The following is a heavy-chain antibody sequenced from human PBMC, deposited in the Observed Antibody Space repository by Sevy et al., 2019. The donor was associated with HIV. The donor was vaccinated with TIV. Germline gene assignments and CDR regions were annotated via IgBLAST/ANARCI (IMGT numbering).Heavy chain of an antibody. Sequence: GGSLRLSCTASGFTFSDSWMYWVRQAPGKGLEWLANINQDGSVIYYADSVKGRFTISRDNSRNSVFLQMSSLRAGDTATHYCARAVGKDGAYWGQGTLVTVSS. D-gene: IGHD2-8*01. V-gene: IGHV3-7*03. J-gene: IGHJ4*02. CDR2: INQDGSVI. CDR1: GFTFSDSW. CDR3: ARAVGKDGAY.